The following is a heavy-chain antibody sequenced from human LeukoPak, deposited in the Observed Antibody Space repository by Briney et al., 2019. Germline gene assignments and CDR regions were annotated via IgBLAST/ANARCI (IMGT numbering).Heavy chain of an antibody. CDR1: GYTFTGYY. CDR2: INPNSGGT. CDR3: ARQPDYYYYMDV. Sequence: ASLKVSSKASGYTFTGYYMHWVRQTPGQGLEWMGWINPNSGGTNYAQKFQGRVTMTRDTSISTAYMELSRLRSDDTAVYYCARQPDYYYYMDVWGKGTTVTVSS. J-gene: IGHJ6*03. V-gene: IGHV1-2*02. D-gene: IGHD1-14*01.